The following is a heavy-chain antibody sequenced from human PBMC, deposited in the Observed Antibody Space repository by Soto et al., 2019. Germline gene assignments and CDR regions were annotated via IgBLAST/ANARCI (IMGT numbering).Heavy chain of an antibody. D-gene: IGHD1-1*01. CDR1: GGTFCSYA. V-gene: IGHV1-69*13. CDR2: IIPIFGTA. Sequence: SVKVSCKASGGTFCSYAISWVRQAPRQALEWIGGIIPIFGTANYAQKFQGGATITACESTSTADMELSRLRSEDTAVYYCARDCEEAGTTKGLPCWFEPWGQGTLVTVSS. J-gene: IGHJ5*02. CDR3: ARDCEEAGTTKGLPCWFEP.